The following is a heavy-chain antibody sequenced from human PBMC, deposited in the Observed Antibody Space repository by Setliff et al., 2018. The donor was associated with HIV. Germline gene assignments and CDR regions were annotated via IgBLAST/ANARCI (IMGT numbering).Heavy chain of an antibody. CDR2: ISGYNGDT. V-gene: IGHV1-18*04. D-gene: IGHD6-19*01. CDR1: GYTFTGYY. CDR3: ARNSFPVGVTGTGPLFDY. J-gene: IGHJ4*02. Sequence: GASVKVSCKASGYTFTGYYMHWVRQAPGQGLEWMGWISGYNGDTHSTQKFQGRVTMTTDTSTNTAYMEVRSLRSDDTAVYYCARNSFPVGVTGTGPLFDYWGQGTLVTVSS.